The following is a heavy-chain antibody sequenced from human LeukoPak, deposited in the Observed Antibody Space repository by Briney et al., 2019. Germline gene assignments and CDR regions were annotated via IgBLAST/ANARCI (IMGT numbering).Heavy chain of an antibody. D-gene: IGHD6-6*01. V-gene: IGHV3-30*02. Sequence: GGSLRLSCAASGFTFSNYGMHWVRQAPGKGLEWVAFVYYNGRNKFYAASVKGRFTISRDNSRNSLYIQMNSLRTEDSAVYYCVKDQGQVYGYFDSWGQGTLVTVSS. CDR2: VYYNGRNK. J-gene: IGHJ4*02. CDR1: GFTFSNYG. CDR3: VKDQGQVYGYFDS.